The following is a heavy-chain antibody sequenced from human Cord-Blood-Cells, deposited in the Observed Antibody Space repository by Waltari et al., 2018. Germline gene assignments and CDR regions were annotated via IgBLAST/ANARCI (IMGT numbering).Heavy chain of an antibody. V-gene: IGHV1-69*01. CDR1: GGTFSSYA. CDR2: TIPIFGTA. CDR3: SRRRDYYDGSGWYY. D-gene: IGHD3-22*01. Sequence: QVQRVQSGAEVKKPGSSVKVSCKASGGTFSSYAISWVRQAPGQGLEWLGGTIPIFGTANYAQMFQCRVTITADESTSTAYMKLSSLRSEDTAVYYCSRRRDYYDGSGWYYWGQGTLVTVSS. J-gene: IGHJ4*02.